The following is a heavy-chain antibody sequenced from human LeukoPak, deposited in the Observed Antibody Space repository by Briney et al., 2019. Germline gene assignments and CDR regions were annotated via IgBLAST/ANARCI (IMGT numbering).Heavy chain of an antibody. CDR1: GFTIRSNY. CDR3: ARVQVNYDGSGYFDY. J-gene: IGHJ4*02. CDR2: ILSGGST. Sequence: GGSLRLSCAASGFTIRSNYMSWVRQAPGKGLEWVSVILSGGSTYYADSVKGRFTISRDTSKNTLYLQIDSLRAEDTAVYFCARVQVNYDGSGYFDYWGRGTLVTVSS. V-gene: IGHV3-53*01. D-gene: IGHD3-22*01.